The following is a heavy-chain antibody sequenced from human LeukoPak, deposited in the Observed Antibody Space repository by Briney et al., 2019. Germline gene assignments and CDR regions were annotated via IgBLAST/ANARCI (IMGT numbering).Heavy chain of an antibody. CDR3: AREHMVRGVIDR. Sequence: PSETLSLICTVSGGSISFYYWRWIPHPGGKRLECLGRIYRRGSTNYHPSLESRVTVSVDTYKNQFSLKLSYVTAADTAVYYCAREHMVRGVIDRWGQGALVTVSS. D-gene: IGHD3-10*01. V-gene: IGHV4-4*07. J-gene: IGHJ4*02. CDR1: GGSISFYY. CDR2: IYRRGST.